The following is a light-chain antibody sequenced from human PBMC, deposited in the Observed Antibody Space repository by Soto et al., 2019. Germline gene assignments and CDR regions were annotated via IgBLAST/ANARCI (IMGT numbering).Light chain of an antibody. CDR1: SSNIGTSS. CDR2: TTN. J-gene: IGLJ1*01. Sequence: QSALTQPHSASGTPGQRVTISCSGSSSNIGTSSVHWFQQLPGTAPKLLISTTNQRPSGVPERFSGSKSGTSASLAISGLQSDDEADYYCAAWDDSLNGHVFGTGTKVTVL. CDR3: AAWDDSLNGHV. V-gene: IGLV1-44*01.